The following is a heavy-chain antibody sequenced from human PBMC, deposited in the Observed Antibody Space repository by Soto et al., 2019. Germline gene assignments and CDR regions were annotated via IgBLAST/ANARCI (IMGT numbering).Heavy chain of an antibody. CDR1: GGTCSSYA. Sequence: SVKVSCKASGGTCSSYAISWVRPAPVQGLEWMVGLIPIFGTANYAQKFQGRVTITADESTSTAYMELSSRRSEDTAVYYCARDWVWGQATMVTVSS. V-gene: IGHV1-69*13. CDR3: ARDWV. J-gene: IGHJ3*01. CDR2: LIPIFGTA.